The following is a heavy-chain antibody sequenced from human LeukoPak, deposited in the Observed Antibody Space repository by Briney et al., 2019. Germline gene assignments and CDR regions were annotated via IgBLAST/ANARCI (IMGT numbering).Heavy chain of an antibody. CDR3: AKTIVVVVAAYGGYFDY. V-gene: IGHV3-23*01. CDR2: ISGSGGST. CDR1: GFTFSSYA. J-gene: IGHJ4*02. D-gene: IGHD2-15*01. Sequence: PGGSLRLSCGASGFTFSSYAMSWVRQAPGKGLEWISAISGSGGSTYYADSVKGRFTISRDNSKNTLYLQMNSLRAEDTAVYYCAKTIVVVVAAYGGYFDYWGQGTLVTVSS.